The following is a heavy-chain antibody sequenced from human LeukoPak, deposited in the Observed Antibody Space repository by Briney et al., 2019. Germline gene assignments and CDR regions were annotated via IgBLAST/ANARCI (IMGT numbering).Heavy chain of an antibody. D-gene: IGHD2-2*01. J-gene: IGHJ6*02. CDR3: AKDLPSFDIVVVPAAKDIYYYYGMDV. V-gene: IGHV3-23*01. CDR2: ISGSGGST. Sequence: GGSLRLSCAASGFTFNRNAISWVRQAPGKGLEWVSAISGSGGSTYYADSVKGRFTISRDNSKNTLYLQINSLRAEDTAVYYCAKDLPSFDIVVVPAAKDIYYYYGMDVWGQGITVTVSS. CDR1: GFTFNRNA.